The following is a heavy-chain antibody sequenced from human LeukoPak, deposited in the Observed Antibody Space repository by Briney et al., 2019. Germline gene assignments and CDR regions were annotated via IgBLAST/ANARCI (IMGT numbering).Heavy chain of an antibody. CDR1: GDSINYYY. Sequence: SETLSLTCTVSGDSINYYYWSWLRRTPGEGLEWIGFVAYSGNSNYNPSLESRVTISFDTSKNQFSLKLNSVTAADTAIRYCARVLRGGVTFNRFDPWGQGTLVTVSS. V-gene: IGHV4-59*01. D-gene: IGHD2-21*02. J-gene: IGHJ5*02. CDR3: ARVLRGGVTFNRFDP. CDR2: VAYSGNS.